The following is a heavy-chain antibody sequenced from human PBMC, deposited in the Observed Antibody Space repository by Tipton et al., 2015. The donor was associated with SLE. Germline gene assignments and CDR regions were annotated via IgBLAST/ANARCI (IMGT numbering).Heavy chain of an antibody. D-gene: IGHD3-10*01. V-gene: IGHV4-34*01. CDR1: GGSFTMYY. CDR2: INHSGST. J-gene: IGHJ6*03. CDR3: ARDLSPPYGSGSYGDYYFYYMDV. Sequence: TLSLTCAVSGGSFTMYYWSWIRQSPGKGLEWIGEINHSGSTNYNPSLKSRVTISVDTSKNQFSLKLSSVTAADTAVYYCARDLSPPYGSGSYGDYYFYYMDVWAKGTTVSVSS.